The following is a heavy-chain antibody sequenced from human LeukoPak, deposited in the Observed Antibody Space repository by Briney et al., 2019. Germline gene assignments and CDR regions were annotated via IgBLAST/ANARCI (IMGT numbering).Heavy chain of an antibody. Sequence: GGSLRLSCAASGFTFSNYWMSWVRQAPGKGLEWVANIKQDGSVKYYVDSVKGRFTISRDNAKNSLYLQMNSLRAEDTAVYYCASSQSSSLYYQYMDVWGKGTTVTVSS. D-gene: IGHD6-13*01. CDR2: IKQDGSVK. V-gene: IGHV3-7*01. J-gene: IGHJ6*03. CDR3: ASSQSSSLYYQYMDV. CDR1: GFTFSNYW.